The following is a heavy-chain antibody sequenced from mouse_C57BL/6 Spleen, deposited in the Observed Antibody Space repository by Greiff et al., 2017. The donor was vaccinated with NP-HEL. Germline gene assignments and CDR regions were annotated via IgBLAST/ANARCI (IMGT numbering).Heavy chain of an antibody. CDR3: ARWSNDYEEFDY. J-gene: IGHJ2*01. CDR2: INPSNGGT. D-gene: IGHD2-4*01. CDR1: GYTFTSYW. V-gene: IGHV1-53*01. Sequence: QVQLQQSGTELVKPGASVKLSCKASGYTFTSYWMHWVKQRPGQGLEWIGNINPSNGGTNYNEKFKSKATLTEDKSSSTAYMQLSSLTSEDSAVYYCARWSNDYEEFDYWGTGTTLTVSS.